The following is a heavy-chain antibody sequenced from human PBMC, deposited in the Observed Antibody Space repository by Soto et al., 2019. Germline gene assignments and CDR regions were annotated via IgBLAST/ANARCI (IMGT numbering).Heavy chain of an antibody. Sequence: GGSLRLSCAASGFTFSSYSMNWVRQAPGKGLEWVSSISSSSSYIYYADSVKGRFTISRDNAKNSLYLQMNSLRAEDTAVYYCARDNVVVVAATPDAFDIWGQGTMVTVSS. CDR3: ARDNVVVVAATPDAFDI. J-gene: IGHJ3*02. CDR2: ISSSSSYI. D-gene: IGHD2-15*01. V-gene: IGHV3-21*01. CDR1: GFTFSSYS.